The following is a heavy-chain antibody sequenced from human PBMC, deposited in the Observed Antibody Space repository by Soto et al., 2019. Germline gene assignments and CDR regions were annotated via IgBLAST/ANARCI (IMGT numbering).Heavy chain of an antibody. J-gene: IGHJ4*02. Sequence: PVGSLRLSCEASGLTLSFYAMHWVRQAPGKGLEWLALITFDGSLAQYADSVKGRFTISRDNSKNTLYLQMDGLRVEDTAMYYCANPFKKWNEASFDYWGPGTLVTVSS. V-gene: IGHV3-30*02. CDR3: ANPFKKWNEASFDY. D-gene: IGHD1-1*01. CDR1: GLTLSFYA. CDR2: ITFDGSLA.